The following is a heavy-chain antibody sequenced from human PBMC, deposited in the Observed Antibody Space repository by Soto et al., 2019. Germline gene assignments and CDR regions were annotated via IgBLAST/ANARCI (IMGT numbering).Heavy chain of an antibody. J-gene: IGHJ5*02. CDR2: INPDNGNT. CDR1: GYTFTRYT. Sequence: ASGKVSCKASGYTFTRYTMNWVRQAPGQRLEWMGWINPDNGNTKSSQKFQDRVIITRDTSASTAYMDLSSLRSEDTAVYYCARSIATGQLDPWGQGTLVTVSS. V-gene: IGHV1-3*01. D-gene: IGHD6-6*01. CDR3: ARSIATGQLDP.